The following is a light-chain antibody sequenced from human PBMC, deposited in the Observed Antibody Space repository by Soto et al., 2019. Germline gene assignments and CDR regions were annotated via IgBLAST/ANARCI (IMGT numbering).Light chain of an antibody. CDR2: GAS. CDR3: QQYGSSPRT. Sequence: EIVLTQSPGTLSLSPGERATLSCRASQSVSSSCLAWYQQKPGQAPRLLIYGASSRATGIPDRFSGSGSGTDFTLTITTLEPEDFAVYYCQQYGSSPRTFGLGTKVDIK. V-gene: IGKV3-20*01. J-gene: IGKJ1*01. CDR1: QSVSSSC.